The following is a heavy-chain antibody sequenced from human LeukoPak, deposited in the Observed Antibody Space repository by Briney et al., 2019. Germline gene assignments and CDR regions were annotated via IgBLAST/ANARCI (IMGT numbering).Heavy chain of an antibody. CDR1: GGSFSGYY. V-gene: IGHV4-34*01. CDR3: ARERLGGMATIPGPRHYYMDV. D-gene: IGHD5-24*01. CDR2: INHSGST. J-gene: IGHJ6*03. Sequence: SETLSLTCAVYGGSFSGYYWSWIRQPPGKGLEWLGEINHSGSTNYNPSLKSRVTISVDTSKNQFSLKLSSVTAADTAVYYCARERLGGMATIPGPRHYYMDVWGKGTTVTVSS.